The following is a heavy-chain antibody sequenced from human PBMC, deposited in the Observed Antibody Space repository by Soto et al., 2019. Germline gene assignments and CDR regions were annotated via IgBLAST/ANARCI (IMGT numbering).Heavy chain of an antibody. CDR3: ARDLIIVDTPGDDFDY. CDR1: GFTSSNYW. D-gene: IGHD5-12*01. V-gene: IGHV3-74*01. J-gene: IGHJ4*02. Sequence: EVQLVESGGGLVQPGGSLRLSCATSGFTSSNYWRNWVRQAPGKGRLWVARITPDGSYTSYADSVKGRFTISRDNAKNTLYLQMNGLRAEDTAIYYCARDLIIVDTPGDDFDYWGQGTLVAVSS. CDR2: ITPDGSYT.